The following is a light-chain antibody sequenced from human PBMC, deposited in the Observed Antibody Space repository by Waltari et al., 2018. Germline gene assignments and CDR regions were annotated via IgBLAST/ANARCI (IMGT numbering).Light chain of an antibody. CDR1: QGVSSN. J-gene: IGKJ2*01. CDR2: GAS. V-gene: IGKV3-15*01. Sequence: EIVMTQSSATLSVSPGERATLSCRASQGVSSNLAWYQQKPGQAPRLLIYGASSRATGIPGRFSGSGSGTDFTLTISSLQSEDFAVYYCQQYNSWPPYTFGQGTKLQIK. CDR3: QQYNSWPPYT.